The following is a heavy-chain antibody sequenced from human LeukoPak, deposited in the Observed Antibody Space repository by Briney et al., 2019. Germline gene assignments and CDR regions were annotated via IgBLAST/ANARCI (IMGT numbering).Heavy chain of an antibody. J-gene: IGHJ4*02. Sequence: PGRSLRLSCAASGFTFSIYGMHWVRQAPGKGLEWVAVISYDGNNKYFADSVKGRFTISRDNSKNTLYLQMNSLRVEDTAVYYCAKPDSSGYYPRPFDYWGQGTLVTVSS. D-gene: IGHD3-22*01. CDR3: AKPDSSGYYPRPFDY. CDR2: ISYDGNNK. V-gene: IGHV3-30*18. CDR1: GFTFSIYG.